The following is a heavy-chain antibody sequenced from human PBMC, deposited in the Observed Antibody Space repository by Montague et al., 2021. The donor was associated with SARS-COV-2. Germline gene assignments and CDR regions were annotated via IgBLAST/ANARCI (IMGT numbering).Heavy chain of an antibody. J-gene: IGHJ4*02. Sequence: SLRLSCAASGFIFSSYAFRWVRQAPGKGLEWVSVITDGGVNKFYADSVKGRFTISRDNSKNTLYLRMNSLTPEDTAVYYCARARVPQDYGDVFDYWGQGTLVTVSS. CDR2: ITDGGVNK. D-gene: IGHD4/OR15-4a*01. V-gene: IGHV3-30*04. CDR1: GFIFSSYA. CDR3: ARARVPQDYGDVFDY.